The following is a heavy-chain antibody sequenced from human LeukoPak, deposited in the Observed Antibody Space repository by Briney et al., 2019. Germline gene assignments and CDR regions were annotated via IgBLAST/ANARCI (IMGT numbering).Heavy chain of an antibody. V-gene: IGHV3-64*01. CDR2: ISGNGGDT. CDR3: AKGVGGYFDWLSFDY. Sequence: GGSLRLSCAASGFTFSSYTMHWVRQAPGKGLEYVSAISGNGGDTYYANSVKGRFTVSRDNSKNTLYLQMASLRAEDMAVYYCAKGVGGYFDWLSFDYWGQGTLVTVSS. D-gene: IGHD3-9*01. J-gene: IGHJ4*02. CDR1: GFTFSSYT.